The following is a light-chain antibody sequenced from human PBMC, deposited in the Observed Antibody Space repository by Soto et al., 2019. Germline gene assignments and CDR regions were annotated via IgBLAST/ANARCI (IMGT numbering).Light chain of an antibody. CDR3: CSYTSSATSWV. J-gene: IGLJ3*02. CDR2: NVN. Sequence: QSALIQPPSVSGSPGQSVTISCTGTSSDVGNYDYVSCYQQHPGTVPKPMIFNVNTRTSGVPDRFSGSKSGNTASMTISGLQPEDEADRQCCSYTSSATSWVFGGGTQLTVL. V-gene: IGLV2-11*01. CDR1: SSDVGNYDY.